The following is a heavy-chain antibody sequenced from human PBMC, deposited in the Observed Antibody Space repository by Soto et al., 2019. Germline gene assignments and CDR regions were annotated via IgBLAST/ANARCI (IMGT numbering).Heavy chain of an antibody. Sequence: QVQLVQSGAEVKKPGASVKVSCKASGYTFTNYDINWVRQAPGQGLEWMGWMDPNSGNTDYAQKSQGRVTITRNTSISTAYLELSSLSTEETAVYYCARGRGWRDYWGQGTLVTVSS. J-gene: IGHJ4*02. V-gene: IGHV1-8*01. CDR3: ARGRGWRDY. D-gene: IGHD6-19*01. CDR1: GYTFTNYD. CDR2: MDPNSGNT.